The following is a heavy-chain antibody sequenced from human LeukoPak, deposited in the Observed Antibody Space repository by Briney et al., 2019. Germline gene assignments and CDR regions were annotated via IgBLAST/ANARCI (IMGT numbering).Heavy chain of an antibody. V-gene: IGHV4-34*01. CDR1: GGSFSGYY. D-gene: IGHD3-9*01. CDR3: ARSVLVLRYFDWLSKYFDY. J-gene: IGHJ4*02. Sequence: SETLSLTCAVYGGSFSGYYWSWIRQPPGKGLEWIGEINHSGSTNYNPSLKSRVTISVDTSKNQFSLQLSSVTAADTAVYYCARSVLVLRYFDWLSKYFDYWGQGTLVTVSS. CDR2: INHSGST.